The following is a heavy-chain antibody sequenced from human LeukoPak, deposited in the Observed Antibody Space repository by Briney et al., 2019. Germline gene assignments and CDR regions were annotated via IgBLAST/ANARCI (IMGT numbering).Heavy chain of an antibody. J-gene: IGHJ5*02. Sequence: GRSLRLSCVASGFTFTRNCMHWVRQAPGKGLEWVAAIPHDGSNAYYADSVKGRFTISRDDSKNTQYLQMSSLRIEDSAVYYCATGSDFYYASWGQGTLVTVSS. V-gene: IGHV3-30-3*01. CDR3: ATGSDFYYAS. CDR2: IPHDGSNA. D-gene: IGHD3-3*01. CDR1: GFTFTRNC.